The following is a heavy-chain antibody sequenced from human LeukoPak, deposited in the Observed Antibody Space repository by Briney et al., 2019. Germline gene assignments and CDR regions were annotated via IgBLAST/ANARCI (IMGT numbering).Heavy chain of an antibody. CDR3: ARVKSDYDILTGYHYYGMDV. Sequence: GGSLRLSCAASGFTFSSYGMHWVRQAPGKGLEWVAVISYDGSNKYYADSVKGRFTISRDNSKNTLYLQMNSLRAEDTAVYYCARVKSDYDILTGYHYYGMDVWGQGTTVTVSS. V-gene: IGHV3-30*03. J-gene: IGHJ6*02. CDR2: ISYDGSNK. CDR1: GFTFSSYG. D-gene: IGHD3-9*01.